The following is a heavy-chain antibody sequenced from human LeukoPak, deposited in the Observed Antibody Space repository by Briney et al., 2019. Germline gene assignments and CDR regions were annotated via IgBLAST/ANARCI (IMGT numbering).Heavy chain of an antibody. J-gene: IGHJ4*02. CDR3: ARDKGLWGAYYFDY. V-gene: IGHV4-61*01. Sequence: PSETLSLTCTVSGGSVSSSSYYWSWFRQPPGTGLEWIGYIYYSGSTNYNPSLKSRVTISVDTSKNQFSLKLSSVTAADTAVYYCARDKGLWGAYYFDYWGQGTLVTVSS. CDR2: IYYSGST. CDR1: GGSVSSSSYY. D-gene: IGHD2-21*01.